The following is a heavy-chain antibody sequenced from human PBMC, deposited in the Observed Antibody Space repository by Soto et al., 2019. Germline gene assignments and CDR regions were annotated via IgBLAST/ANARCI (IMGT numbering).Heavy chain of an antibody. V-gene: IGHV1-2*04. CDR3: ARDYEPVGATRSYYYGMDV. D-gene: IGHD1-26*01. Sequence: ASVKVSCKASGYTFTGYYMHWVRQAPGQGLEWMGWINPNSGGTNYAQKFQGWVTMTWDTSISTAYMELSRLRSDDTAVYYCARDYEPVGATRSYYYGMDVWGQGTTVTVSS. J-gene: IGHJ6*02. CDR2: INPNSGGT. CDR1: GYTFTGYY.